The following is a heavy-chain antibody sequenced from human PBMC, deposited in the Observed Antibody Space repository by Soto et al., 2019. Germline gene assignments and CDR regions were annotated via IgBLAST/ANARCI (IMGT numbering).Heavy chain of an antibody. D-gene: IGHD2-2*02. CDR3: AREYTAWPLAYGLDV. V-gene: IGHV3-33*01. CDR2: IWYDGSNK. J-gene: IGHJ6*02. CDR1: GFTFTNYG. Sequence: GGSLRLSCAASGFTFTNYGMHWVRQAPGKGLEWVAIIWYDGSNKYYADSVKGRSTISRDNAKNSVSLQMNSLRAEDTAVYYCAREYTAWPLAYGLDVWGQGTTVTVSS.